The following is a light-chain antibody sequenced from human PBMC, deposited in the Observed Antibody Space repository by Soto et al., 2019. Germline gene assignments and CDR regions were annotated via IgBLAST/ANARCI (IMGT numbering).Light chain of an antibody. V-gene: IGLV2-8*01. CDR1: SSDVGGYDY. J-gene: IGLJ3*02. CDR2: EVS. Sequence: QSALTQPTSASGSPGQSVTISCTGTSSDVGGYDYVSWYQQHPGKAPKVIIYEVSKRPSGVPDRFSGSKSGNTASLTVSGLQAEDEAEYYCSSYAGSNFWVFGGGTQLTVL. CDR3: SSYAGSNFWV.